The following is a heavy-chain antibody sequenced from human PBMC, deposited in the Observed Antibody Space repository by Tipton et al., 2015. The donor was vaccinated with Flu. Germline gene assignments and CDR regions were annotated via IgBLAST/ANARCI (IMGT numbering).Heavy chain of an antibody. V-gene: IGHV4-4*07. CDR1: GGSISGYY. Sequence: TLSLTCTVSGGSISGYYWSWIRQPAGKGLEWIGRIYSSGSTSYNPSLKSRVTMSVDTAENQFSLRLSSVTAADTAVYYCARSVTYYYDSSGSTFDYWGQGTLVTVSS. J-gene: IGHJ4*02. CDR2: IYSSGST. D-gene: IGHD6-19*01. CDR3: ARSVTYYYDSSGSTFDY.